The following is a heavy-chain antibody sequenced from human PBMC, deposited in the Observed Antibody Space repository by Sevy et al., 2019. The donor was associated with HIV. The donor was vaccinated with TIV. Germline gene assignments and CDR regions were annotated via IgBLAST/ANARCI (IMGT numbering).Heavy chain of an antibody. V-gene: IGHV3-33*01. CDR3: VRETAYYFDR. CDR2: IWYDGSNK. D-gene: IGHD5-18*01. Sequence: GGSLRLSCAASGFTFSSYGTHFVRQAPGKGLEWVAVIWYDGSNKNYADSVKGRFTISRDNSKDTLYLQMNSLRVEDTAVYYCVRETAYYFDRWGQGTLVTVSS. CDR1: GFTFSSYG. J-gene: IGHJ4*02.